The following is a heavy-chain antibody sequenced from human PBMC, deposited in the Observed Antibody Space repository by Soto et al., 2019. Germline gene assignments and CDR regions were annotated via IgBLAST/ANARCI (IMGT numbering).Heavy chain of an antibody. Sequence: PSETLSLTCTVSGGSISSYYWSWIRQPPGKGLEWIGSIYYSGSTNYNPSLKSRVTISVDTSKNQFSLKLSSVTAADTAVYYCASIMTTVTAFDYWGQGTLVTVSS. CDR3: ASIMTTVTAFDY. CDR2: IYYSGST. CDR1: GGSISSYY. D-gene: IGHD4-4*01. V-gene: IGHV4-59*05. J-gene: IGHJ4*02.